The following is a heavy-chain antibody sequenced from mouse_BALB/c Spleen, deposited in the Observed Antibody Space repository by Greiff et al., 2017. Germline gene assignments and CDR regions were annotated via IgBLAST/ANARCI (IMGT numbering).Heavy chain of an antibody. D-gene: IGHD3-2*02. J-gene: IGHJ4*01. CDR3: ARSGYPYYYAMDY. V-gene: IGHV1S81*02. CDR2: INPSNGGT. CDR1: GYTFTSYY. Sequence: VQLQQSGAELVKPGASVKLSCKASGYTFTSYYMYWVKQRPGQGLEWIGEINPSNGGTNFNEKFKSKATLTVDKSSSTAYMQLSSLTSEDSAVYYCARSGYPYYYAMDYWGQGTSVTVSS.